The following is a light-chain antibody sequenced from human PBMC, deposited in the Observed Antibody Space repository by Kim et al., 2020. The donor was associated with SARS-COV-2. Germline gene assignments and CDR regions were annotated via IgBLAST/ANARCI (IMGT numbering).Light chain of an antibody. CDR3: QAWDSSTVV. J-gene: IGLJ2*01. CDR1: KLGNKY. Sequence: SYELTQPPSVSVSPGQTASITCSGDKLGNKYACWYQQKPGQSPVLVIYQHSKRPSGIPERFSGSNSENTATLTISGTQAMDEADYYCQAWDSSTVVFGGGTQLTVL. CDR2: QHS. V-gene: IGLV3-1*01.